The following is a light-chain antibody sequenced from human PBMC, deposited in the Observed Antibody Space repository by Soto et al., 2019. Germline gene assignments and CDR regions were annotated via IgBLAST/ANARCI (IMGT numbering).Light chain of an antibody. CDR1: QSIGDT. CDR2: GAS. Sequence: EIVMTQSPATLSVSPGGRATLSCRASQSIGDTLAWYQQKPGQAPRLLIYGASSRATGIPDRFSGSGSGTDFTLTISRLEPEDFAVYYCQQYGSSRWTFGQGTKVDIK. J-gene: IGKJ1*01. V-gene: IGKV3-20*01. CDR3: QQYGSSRWT.